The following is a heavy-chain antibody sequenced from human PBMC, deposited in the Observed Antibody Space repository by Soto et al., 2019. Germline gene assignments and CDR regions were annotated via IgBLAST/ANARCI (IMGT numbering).Heavy chain of an antibody. V-gene: IGHV3-21*01. CDR2: ISSSNNYI. CDR1: GFTFSSYS. Sequence: GGSLRLSCSASGFTFSSYSINWVRQAPGKGLEWVSSISSSNNYIYYADSVKGRFTISGDNAKNSLYLQMNSLRAEDMAVYYCARDRDWYFDLWGRGTLV. J-gene: IGHJ2*01. D-gene: IGHD3-10*01. CDR3: ARDRDWYFDL.